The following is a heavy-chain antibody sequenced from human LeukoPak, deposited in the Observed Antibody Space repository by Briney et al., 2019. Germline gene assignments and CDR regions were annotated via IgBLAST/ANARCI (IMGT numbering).Heavy chain of an antibody. J-gene: IGHJ4*02. D-gene: IGHD3-22*01. V-gene: IGHV1-46*01. CDR2: INPSGGST. Sequence: ASEKLSFTASGYTFTSNYMHWIRNAHPPGHEWMGIINPSGGSTSYAQKFQGRVTMTSDTSTSTVYMELSSLRSEDSAVYYCARDPTHYDSSGYPLDYWGQGTLVTVSS. CDR3: ARDPTHYDSSGYPLDY. CDR1: GYTFTSNY.